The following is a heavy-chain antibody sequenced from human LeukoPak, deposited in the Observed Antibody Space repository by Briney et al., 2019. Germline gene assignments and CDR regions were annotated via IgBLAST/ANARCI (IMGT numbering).Heavy chain of an antibody. Sequence: PGGSLRLSCAASGFTFSSYWMSWVRQALGKGLEWVANIKQDGSEKYYVDSVKGRFTISRDNAKNSLYLQMNSLRAEDTAVYYCARESHSGSYYFDYWGQGSLVPVSS. CDR3: ARESHSGSYYFDY. V-gene: IGHV3-7*01. J-gene: IGHJ4*02. D-gene: IGHD1-26*01. CDR2: IKQDGSEK. CDR1: GFTFSSYW.